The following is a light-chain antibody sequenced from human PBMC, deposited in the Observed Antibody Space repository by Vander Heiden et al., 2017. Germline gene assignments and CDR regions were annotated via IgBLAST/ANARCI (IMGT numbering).Light chain of an antibody. J-gene: IGKJ2*01. V-gene: IGKV3-11*01. CDR1: QSVSSY. Sequence: EIVLTQSPATLSLSPGERATLSCRASQSVSSYLAWYKQKPGQAPRLLIYDASNRATGIKARFSGSGDGTDVTLTISSREPEDFEVYYCQQPNNGHPKFTFGQGTKMDIK. CDR2: DAS. CDR3: QQPNNGHPKFT.